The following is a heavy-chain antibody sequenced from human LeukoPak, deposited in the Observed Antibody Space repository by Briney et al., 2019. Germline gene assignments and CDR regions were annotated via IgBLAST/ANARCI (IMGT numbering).Heavy chain of an antibody. V-gene: IGHV4-59*01. CDR2: IYYSGST. J-gene: IGHJ5*02. CDR1: GGSISSYY. D-gene: IGHD3-9*01. CDR3: ARAPYYDILTGYYPRWFDP. Sequence: KPSETLSLTCTVSGGSISSYYWSWIRQPPGKGLEWIGYIYYSGSTNYNPSLKSRVTISVDTSKNQFSLKLSSVTAADTAVYYCARAPYYDILTGYYPRWFDPWGQGTLVTVSS.